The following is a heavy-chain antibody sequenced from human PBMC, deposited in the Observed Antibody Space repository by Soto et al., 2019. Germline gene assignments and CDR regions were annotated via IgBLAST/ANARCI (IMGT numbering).Heavy chain of an antibody. J-gene: IGHJ4*02. D-gene: IGHD6-13*01. CDR2: IYYDGSNE. CDR3: ARDYSSTSYGFDS. Sequence: QVQLVESGGVVVQPGRSLRLSCAASGFTFSSHGMHWVRQAPGKGLEWVAVIYYDGSNEYYADSVKGRFTISRDNSKNTLYLQMNSLRAEDTAVYYCARDYSSTSYGFDSWGQGTLVTVSP. V-gene: IGHV3-33*01. CDR1: GFTFSSHG.